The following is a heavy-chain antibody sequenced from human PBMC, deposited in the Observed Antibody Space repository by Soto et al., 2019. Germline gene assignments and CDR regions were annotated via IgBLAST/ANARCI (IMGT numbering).Heavy chain of an antibody. CDR1: GFTFSNYA. Sequence: LRLSCAASGFTFSNYAMSWVRQAPGKWLEWVSSITGSGDYTYYADSVKGRFTISRDNSKNTLYLQMNSLRAEDTAVYYCAKARYYDSTGYLYYFDYWGQGTLVTVSS. CDR3: AKARYYDSTGYLYYFDY. V-gene: IGHV3-23*01. CDR2: ITGSGDYT. D-gene: IGHD3-22*01. J-gene: IGHJ4*02.